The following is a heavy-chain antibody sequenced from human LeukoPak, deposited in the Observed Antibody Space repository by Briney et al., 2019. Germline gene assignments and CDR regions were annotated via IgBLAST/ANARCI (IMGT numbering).Heavy chain of an antibody. D-gene: IGHD3-10*01. Sequence: LEPLSLTCRVSGGSIRSDSFYWGWIRQPPGKGLEWLGSVYYAGSYTGTTYHNPSLESRVTVSVDTSKNLCSLRLTSVTAADTAVYYCVGEEYGTGSYYKSSQWGQGTLVTVSS. CDR3: VGEEYGTGSYYKSSQ. V-gene: IGHV4-39*01. CDR2: VYYAGSYTGTT. CDR1: GGSIRSDSFY. J-gene: IGHJ4*02.